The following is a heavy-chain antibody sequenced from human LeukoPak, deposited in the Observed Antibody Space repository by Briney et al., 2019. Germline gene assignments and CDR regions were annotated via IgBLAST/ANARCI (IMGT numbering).Heavy chain of an antibody. CDR2: INPNSGGT. J-gene: IGHJ3*02. D-gene: IGHD3-22*01. Sequence: ASVKVSCKASGYTFTGYYMHWVRQAPGQGLEWMGWINPNSGGTNYAQKFQGRVTMTRDTSISTAYMELSRLRSDDAAVYYCASSVYYYDSSGYFYDAFDIWGQGTMVTVSS. V-gene: IGHV1-2*02. CDR3: ASSVYYYDSSGYFYDAFDI. CDR1: GYTFTGYY.